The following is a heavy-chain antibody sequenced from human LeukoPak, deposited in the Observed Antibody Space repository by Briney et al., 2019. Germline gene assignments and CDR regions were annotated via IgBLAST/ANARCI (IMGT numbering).Heavy chain of an antibody. CDR1: GYTFTSYG. J-gene: IGHJ4*02. V-gene: IGHV1-18*01. Sequence: ASVKVSCKASGYTFTSYGISWVRQAPGQGLEWMGWISAYNGNTNYARKLQGRVTMTTDTSTSTAYMELRSLRSDDTAVYYCARSRSLTGYSSSPYWGQGTLVTVSS. D-gene: IGHD3-9*01. CDR2: ISAYNGNT. CDR3: ARSRSLTGYSSSPY.